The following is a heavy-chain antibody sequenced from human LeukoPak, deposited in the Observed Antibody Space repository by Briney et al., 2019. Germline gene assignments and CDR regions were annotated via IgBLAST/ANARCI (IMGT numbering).Heavy chain of an antibody. CDR1: GFTFSPYN. CDR2: ISSSARTR. Sequence: GGSLRLSCAASGFTFSPYNLNWVRQAPGKGLEWVSHISSSARTRYYAASVKGRFTISRDNAKNSLYLQMNSLRAEDTAVYYCASPPDIVVIPAAVTDYYYMGVWGKGTTVTVSS. J-gene: IGHJ6*03. CDR3: ASPPDIVVIPAAVTDYYYMGV. V-gene: IGHV3-48*04. D-gene: IGHD2-2*01.